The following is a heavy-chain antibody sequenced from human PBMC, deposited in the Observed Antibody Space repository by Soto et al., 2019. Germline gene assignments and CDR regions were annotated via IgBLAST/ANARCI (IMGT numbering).Heavy chain of an antibody. CDR3: ARSGPITMTEDYNWFDP. CDR2: INHSGST. CDR1: GGSISSSSYY. J-gene: IGHJ5*02. Sequence: SETLSLTCTVSGGSISSSSYYWGWIRQPPGKGLEWIGEINHSGSTNYNPSLKSRVTISVDTSKNQFSLKLSSVTAADTAVYYCARSGPITMTEDYNWFDPWGQGTLVTVSS. V-gene: IGHV4-39*07. D-gene: IGHD3-22*01.